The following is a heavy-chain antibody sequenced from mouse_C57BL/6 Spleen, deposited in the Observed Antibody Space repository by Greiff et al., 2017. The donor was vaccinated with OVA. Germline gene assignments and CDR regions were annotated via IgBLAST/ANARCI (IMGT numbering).Heavy chain of an antibody. CDR1: GFTFSSYA. V-gene: IGHV5-9-1*02. CDR3: TRGATTVVDWYFDV. D-gene: IGHD1-1*01. Sequence: DVMLVESGEGLVKPGGSLKLSCAASGFTFSSYAMSWVRQTPEKRLEWVAYISSGGDYIYYADTVKGRFTISRDNARNTLYLQMSRLKSEDTAMYYCTRGATTVVDWYFDVWGTGTTVTVSS. CDR2: ISSGGDYI. J-gene: IGHJ1*03.